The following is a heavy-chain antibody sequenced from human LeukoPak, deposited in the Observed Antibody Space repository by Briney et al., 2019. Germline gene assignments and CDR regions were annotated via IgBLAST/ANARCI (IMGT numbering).Heavy chain of an antibody. Sequence: SGRSLRLSCAASGFTFSSYTMHWVRQAPGKGLEWVAVIWYDGSNKYYADSVKGRFTISRDNSKNTLYLQMNSLRAEDTAVYYCARDRPFYSGSYSPFDYWGQGTLVTVSS. J-gene: IGHJ4*02. CDR2: IWYDGSNK. D-gene: IGHD1-26*01. V-gene: IGHV3-33*08. CDR3: ARDRPFYSGSYSPFDY. CDR1: GFTFSSYT.